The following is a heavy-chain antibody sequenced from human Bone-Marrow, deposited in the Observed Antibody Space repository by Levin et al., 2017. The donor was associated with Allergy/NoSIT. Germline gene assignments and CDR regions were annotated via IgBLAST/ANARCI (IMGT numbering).Heavy chain of an antibody. CDR2: INYSGTS. V-gene: IGHV4-31*02. D-gene: IGHD4-17*01. J-gene: IGHJ4*02. CDR1: GASISVGDYY. Sequence: SSETLSLTCTVSGASISVGDYYWSWIRQRPGKGLEWLGFINYSGTSHYNPSLKGRITISEDTSRSGFPLRLTPVTAAATAAYYGARTTRMTTVTAIQLYYFDYWGQGSLVTVSS. CDR3: ARTTRMTTVTAIQLYYFDY.